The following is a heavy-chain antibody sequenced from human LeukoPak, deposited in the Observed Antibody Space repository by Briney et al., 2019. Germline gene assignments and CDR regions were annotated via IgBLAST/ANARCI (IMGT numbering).Heavy chain of an antibody. Sequence: SGGSLRLSCAASGFIFSSYNMNWVRQAPGKRPEWISHVSSDNTGIYYADSVKGRFTISRDNAKNSLFLQMDSLRVEDTAVYYCASNSLTRAKGTDYWGQGTLVTVSS. J-gene: IGHJ4*02. D-gene: IGHD3-9*01. CDR3: ASNSLTRAKGTDY. CDR2: VSSDNTGI. CDR1: GFIFSSYN. V-gene: IGHV3-48*01.